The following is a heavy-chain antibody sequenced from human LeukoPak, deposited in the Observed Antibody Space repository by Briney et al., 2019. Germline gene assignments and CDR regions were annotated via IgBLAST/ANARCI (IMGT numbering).Heavy chain of an antibody. Sequence: SETLSLTCTVSGGSISSYYWSWIRQPPGKGLEWIGYIYYSGSTNYNPSLKSRVTISVDTSKNQFSLKLSSVTAADTAVYYCARVRYNWNDVLGWGQGTLVTVSS. CDR2: IYYSGST. J-gene: IGHJ4*02. CDR3: ARVRYNWNDVLG. V-gene: IGHV4-59*01. D-gene: IGHD1-20*01. CDR1: GGSISSYY.